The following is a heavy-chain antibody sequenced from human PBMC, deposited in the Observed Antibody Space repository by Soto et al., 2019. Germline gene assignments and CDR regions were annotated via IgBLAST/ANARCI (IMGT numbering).Heavy chain of an antibody. CDR2: INPSGGGT. V-gene: IGHV1-46*01. D-gene: IGHD4-4*01. J-gene: IGHJ4*02. Sequence: ASVKVSCTASGYTFSSYYRHWVRQAPGQGYEWMGIINPSGGGTTYAQKFQGRVTMTRDTSTSTVYMELSSLRSEDTAVYYCARYDYNGYYFDYWGQGTLVTVSS. CDR1: GYTFSSYY. CDR3: ARYDYNGYYFDY.